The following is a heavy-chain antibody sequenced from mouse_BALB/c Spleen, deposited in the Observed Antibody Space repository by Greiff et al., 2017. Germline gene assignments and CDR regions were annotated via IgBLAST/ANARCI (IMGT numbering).Heavy chain of an antibody. V-gene: IGHV5-17*02. CDR1: GFTFSSFG. CDR3: ARSYYRYDFDY. CDR2: ISSGSSTI. D-gene: IGHD2-14*01. Sequence: EVKLVESGGGLVQPGGSRKLSCAASGFTFSSFGMHWVRQAPEKGLEWVAYISSGSSTIYYAATVKGRFTISRDNPKNTLFLQMTSLRSEDTAMYYCARSYYRYDFDYWGQGTTLTVSS. J-gene: IGHJ2*01.